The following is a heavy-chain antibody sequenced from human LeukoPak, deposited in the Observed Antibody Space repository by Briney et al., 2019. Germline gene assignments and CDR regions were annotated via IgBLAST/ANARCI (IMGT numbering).Heavy chain of an antibody. CDR1: GGSFSGYY. V-gene: IGHV4-34*01. D-gene: IGHD2-21*02. CDR2: INHSGST. J-gene: IGHJ1*01. CDR3: ARARAYCGGDCYYAEYFQH. Sequence: PSETLSLTCAVYGGSFSGYYWSWIRQPPGKGLEWIGEINHSGSTNYNPSLKSRVTISVDTSKNQFSLKLSSVTAADTAVYYCARARAYCGGDCYYAEYFQHWGQGTLVTVSS.